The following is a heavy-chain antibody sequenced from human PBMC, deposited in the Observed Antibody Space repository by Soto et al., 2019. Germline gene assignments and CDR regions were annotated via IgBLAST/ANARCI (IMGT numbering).Heavy chain of an antibody. J-gene: IGHJ6*02. CDR1: GYTFTGYY. D-gene: IGHD2-2*01. V-gene: IGHV1-2*02. CDR3: ASGLPAAKYYYGMDV. Sequence: QVQLVQSGAEVKKPGASVKVSCKASGYTFTGYYMHWVRQAPGQGLEWMGWINPNSGSTNYAQKFQGRVTMTRDTSISTAYMELSRLRSDDTAVYYCASGLPAAKYYYGMDVWGQGTTVTVSS. CDR2: INPNSGST.